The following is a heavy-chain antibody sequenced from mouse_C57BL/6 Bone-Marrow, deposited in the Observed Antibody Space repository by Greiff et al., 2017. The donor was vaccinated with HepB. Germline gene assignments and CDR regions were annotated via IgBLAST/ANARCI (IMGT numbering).Heavy chain of an antibody. Sequence: EVQRVESGGDLVKPGGSLKLSCAASGFTFSSYGMSWVRQTPDKRLEWVATISSGGSYTYYPDSVKGRFTISRDNAKNTLYLQMSSLKSEDTAMYYCARNSPYAMDYWGQGTSVTVSS. J-gene: IGHJ4*01. CDR3: ARNSPYAMDY. CDR1: GFTFSSYG. CDR2: ISSGGSYT. V-gene: IGHV5-6*01.